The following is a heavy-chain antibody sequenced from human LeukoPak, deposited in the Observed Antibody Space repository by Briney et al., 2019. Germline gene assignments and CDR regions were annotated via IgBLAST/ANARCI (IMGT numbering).Heavy chain of an antibody. CDR1: GGTFSSYA. D-gene: IGHD3-3*01. V-gene: IGHV1-69*13. Sequence: SVKVSCKASGGTFSSYAISWVRQAPGQGLEWMGGIIPIFGTANYAQKFQGRVTITAGESTSTAYMELSSLRSEDTAVYYCATGRPSRRYITIFGLFDYWGQGTLVTVSS. CDR3: ATGRPSRRYITIFGLFDY. CDR2: IIPIFGTA. J-gene: IGHJ4*02.